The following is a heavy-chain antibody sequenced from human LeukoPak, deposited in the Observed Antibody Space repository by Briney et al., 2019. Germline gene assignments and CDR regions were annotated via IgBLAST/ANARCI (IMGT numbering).Heavy chain of an antibody. CDR1: GYSISSNHW. CDR2: IFYAGST. V-gene: IGHV4-28*01. CDR3: ARIGPILGAAWVDY. D-gene: IGHD3-3*02. Sequence: SDTLSLTCAVSGYSISSNHWWGWIRQPPGKGLQWIGYIFYAGSTYYNPSLKSRVTMSVDTSKNQFSLRLSSVTAVDTAVYYCARIGPILGAAWVDYWGQGTLVSVSS. J-gene: IGHJ4*02.